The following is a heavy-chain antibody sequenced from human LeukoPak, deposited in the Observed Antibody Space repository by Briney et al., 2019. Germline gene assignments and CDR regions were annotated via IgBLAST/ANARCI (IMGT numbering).Heavy chain of an antibody. CDR3: ASYYYDSSGHNSYYYGMDV. CDR2: ISSSGSTI. Sequence: GGSLRLSCAASGFTFSDYYMSWIRQAPGKGLEWVSYISSSGSTIYYADSVKGRFTISRDNAKNSLYLQMNSLRAEDTAVYYCASYYYDSSGHNSYYYGMDVWGQGTMVTVSS. J-gene: IGHJ6*02. D-gene: IGHD3-22*01. V-gene: IGHV3-11*01. CDR1: GFTFSDYY.